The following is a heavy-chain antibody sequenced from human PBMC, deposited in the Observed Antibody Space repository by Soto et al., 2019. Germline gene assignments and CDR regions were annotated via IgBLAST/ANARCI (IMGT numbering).Heavy chain of an antibody. D-gene: IGHD4-4*01. Sequence: GGSLRLPCAASGFTFSSYGMHWVRQAPGKGLEWVAVIWYDGSNKYYADSVKGRFTISRDNSKNTLYLQMNSLRAEDTAVYYCARDHLHRATASQAAGYYYYGMDVWGQGTTVTVSS. J-gene: IGHJ6*02. CDR2: IWYDGSNK. V-gene: IGHV3-33*01. CDR3: ARDHLHRATASQAAGYYYYGMDV. CDR1: GFTFSSYG.